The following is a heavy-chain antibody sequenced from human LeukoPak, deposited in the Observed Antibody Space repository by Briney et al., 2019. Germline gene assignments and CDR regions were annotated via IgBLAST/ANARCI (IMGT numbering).Heavy chain of an antibody. Sequence: PGGSLRLSCAASGFTFSSYTINCVRQAPGKGLEWVSSISSGSTNIYYADSVKGRFTISRDNAKNSLYLQMNSLRDEDTAVYYCARDPGYSDSSGPRPSEFDYWGQGTLVTVSS. CDR3: ARDPGYSDSSGPRPSEFDY. CDR2: ISSGSTNI. CDR1: GFTFSSYT. V-gene: IGHV3-21*01. J-gene: IGHJ4*02. D-gene: IGHD3-22*01.